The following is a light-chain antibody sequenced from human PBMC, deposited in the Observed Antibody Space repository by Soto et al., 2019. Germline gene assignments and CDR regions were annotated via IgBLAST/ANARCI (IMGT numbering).Light chain of an antibody. CDR3: SSYISSSTYV. CDR1: SSDIGRYNY. V-gene: IGLV2-14*01. Sequence: QSVLTQPGTVSGYPGQSITISCIGTSSDIGRYNYVSWYQQYPGKAPKFMIYDVSNRPSGVSNRFSGSKSGNTASLTISGLQAEDEADYYCSSYISSSTYVFGTGTKVT. CDR2: DVS. J-gene: IGLJ1*01.